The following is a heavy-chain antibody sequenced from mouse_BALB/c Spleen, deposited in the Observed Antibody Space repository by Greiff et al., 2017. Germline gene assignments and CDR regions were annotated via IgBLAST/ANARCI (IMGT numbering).Heavy chain of an antibody. CDR1: GYSITSGYY. J-gene: IGHJ3*01. CDR3: ARGGDGSAWFAY. Sequence: VQLQQSGPGLVKPSQSLSLTCSVTGYSITSGYYWNWIRQFPGNKLEWMGYISYDGSNNYNPSLKNRISITRDTSKNQFFLKLNSVTTEDTATYYCARGGDGSAWFAYWGQGTLVTVSA. CDR2: ISYDGSN. V-gene: IGHV3-6*02. D-gene: IGHD2-3*01.